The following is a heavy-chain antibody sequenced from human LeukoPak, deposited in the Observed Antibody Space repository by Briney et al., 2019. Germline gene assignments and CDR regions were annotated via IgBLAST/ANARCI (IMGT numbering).Heavy chain of an antibody. CDR1: GFSFSDYY. V-gene: IGHV3-11*01. D-gene: IGHD3-9*01. CDR2: ISSPGSTT. CDR3: ARGGGYDSGYPRYFDL. J-gene: IGHJ2*01. Sequence: PGGSLRLSCAASGFSFSDYYMSWVRQAPGKGLEWVSWVSFISSPGSTTYYADSVKGRFTISRDNAKNSLYLQMNSLSAGDTAVYYCARGGGYDSGYPRYFDLWGRGTLVTVSS.